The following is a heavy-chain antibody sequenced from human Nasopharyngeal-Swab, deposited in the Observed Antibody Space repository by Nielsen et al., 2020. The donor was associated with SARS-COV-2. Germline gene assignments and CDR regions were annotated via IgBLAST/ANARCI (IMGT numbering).Heavy chain of an antibody. V-gene: IGHV4-34*01. J-gene: IGHJ6*04. D-gene: IGHD3-3*01. CDR3: ARVRPYTIFGVVLQMDV. CDR1: GESSSRYY. CDR2: ISHRGST. Sequence: SETLSLTSAVHGESSSRYYWSWIRQSPGKGLEWIGEISHRGSTKYNPSLKSRVTISVDTSKNQFSLKLSSVTAADTAVYYCARVRPYTIFGVVLQMDVWGKGTTVTVSS.